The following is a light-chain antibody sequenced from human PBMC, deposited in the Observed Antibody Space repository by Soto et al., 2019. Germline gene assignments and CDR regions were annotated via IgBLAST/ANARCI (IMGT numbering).Light chain of an antibody. V-gene: IGKV3-20*01. CDR3: QQYGDSPRS. J-gene: IGKJ1*01. Sequence: IVLMQSPGTLSLSPGERATLSCRASPSLSSDYLAWYQPRPGQAPRLLFYHASRRATGTPDRFSVSGSGTDFTLNISRLEPGDFAVYYCQQYGDSPRSFGQGTKVDI. CDR1: PSLSSDY. CDR2: HAS.